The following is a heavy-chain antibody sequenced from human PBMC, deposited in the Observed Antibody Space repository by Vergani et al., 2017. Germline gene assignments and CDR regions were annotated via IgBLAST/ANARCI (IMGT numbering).Heavy chain of an antibody. CDR3: ARDRPAGMATIFDY. J-gene: IGHJ4*02. CDR2: IIPIFGTA. Sequence: QVQLVQSGAEVKKPGSSVKVSCKASGVTFSTYAISWVRQAPGQGLEWMARIIPIFGTANYAQKFPGRVPITADDSTSTAYMELSSLRSEDTAVYYCARDRPAGMATIFDYWGQGTLVTVSS. CDR1: GVTFSTYA. D-gene: IGHD5-24*01. V-gene: IGHV1-69*01.